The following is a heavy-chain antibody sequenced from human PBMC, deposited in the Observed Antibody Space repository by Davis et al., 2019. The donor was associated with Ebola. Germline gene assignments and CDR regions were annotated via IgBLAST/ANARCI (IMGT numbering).Heavy chain of an antibody. V-gene: IGHV4-39*07. Sequence: MPGGSLRLSCTVSGGSISSYYWSWIRQPPGKGLEWIGSIYYSGSTYYNPSLKSRVTISVDKSKNQFSLKLSSVTAADTAVYYCARGGYSYGYVSVYYGMDVWGKGTTVTVSS. CDR2: IYYSGST. D-gene: IGHD5-18*01. J-gene: IGHJ6*04. CDR1: GGSISSYY. CDR3: ARGGYSYGYVSVYYGMDV.